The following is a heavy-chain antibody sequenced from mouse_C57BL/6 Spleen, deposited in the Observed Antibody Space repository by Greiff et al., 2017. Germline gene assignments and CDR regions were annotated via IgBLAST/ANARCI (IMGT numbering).Heavy chain of an antibody. Sequence: VQLQQSGAELARPGASVKLSCKASGYTFTSYGISWVKQRTGQGLEWIGEIYPRSGNTYYNEKFKGKATLTADKSSSTAYMELRSLTSEDSAVYFCAQLTTVVASCWYFDVWGTGTTVTVSS. CDR3: AQLTTVVASCWYFDV. CDR2: IYPRSGNT. J-gene: IGHJ1*03. D-gene: IGHD1-1*01. CDR1: GYTFTSYG. V-gene: IGHV1-81*01.